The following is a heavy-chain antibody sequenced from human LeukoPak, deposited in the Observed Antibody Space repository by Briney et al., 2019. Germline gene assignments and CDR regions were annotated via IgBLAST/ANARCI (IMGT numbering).Heavy chain of an antibody. CDR3: ARRGYSYGLDY. CDR2: INHSGST. J-gene: IGHJ4*02. Sequence: SETLSLTCAVYGGSFSGYYWSWIRQPPGKGLEWIGEINHSGSTNYNPSLKSRVTIAVDTSKDQFSLKLSSVTAADTAVYYCARRGYSYGLDYWGQGTLVTVSS. D-gene: IGHD5-18*01. CDR1: GGSFSGYY. V-gene: IGHV4-34*01.